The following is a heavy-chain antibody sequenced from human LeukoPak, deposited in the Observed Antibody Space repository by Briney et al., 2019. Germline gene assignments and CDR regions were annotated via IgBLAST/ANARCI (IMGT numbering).Heavy chain of an antibody. CDR3: AREAYYDFWSGYSAAILFDP. V-gene: IGHV3-13*01. J-gene: IGHJ5*02. CDR2: IGTAGEI. D-gene: IGHD3-3*01. Sequence: GGSLRLSCAASGFTFSSYDIHWVRQATGKGLEWVSGIGTAGEIYYPGSVKGRFTISRENAKNSLYLQMNSLRAGDTAVYYCAREAYYDFWSGYSAAILFDPWGQGTLVTVSS. CDR1: GFTFSSYD.